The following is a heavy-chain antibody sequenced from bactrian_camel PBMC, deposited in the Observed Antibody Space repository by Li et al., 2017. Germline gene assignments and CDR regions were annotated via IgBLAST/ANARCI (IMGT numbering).Heavy chain of an antibody. J-gene: IGHJ4*01. D-gene: IGHD2*01. V-gene: IGHV3S55*01. CDR3: ARKNLRDYDCSGGYRNS. Sequence: QVQLVESGGGSVQTGGSLRLSCEASGPVNGRYCMGWFRQAAGQEREAVAAKFGVHGSTYYADSVKGRFTISKGAAKNALYLQMNSLKPEDTGMYYCARKNLRDYDCSGGYRNSWGQGTQVTVS. CDR2: KFGVHGST. CDR1: GPVNGRYC.